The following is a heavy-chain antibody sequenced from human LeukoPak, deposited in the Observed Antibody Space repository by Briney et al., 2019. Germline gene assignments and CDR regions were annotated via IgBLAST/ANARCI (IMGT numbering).Heavy chain of an antibody. D-gene: IGHD2-2*01. CDR3: AREVVPAALTYFDY. J-gene: IGHJ4*02. CDR1: GFTFSSYA. CDR2: ISGSGGST. V-gene: IGHV3-23*01. Sequence: GGSLRLSCAASGFTFSSYAMSWVRQAPGKGLDWVSGISGSGGSTYYADSVKGRFTISRDNSKNTLYLQMNSLRAEDTAVYYCAREVVPAALTYFDYWGQGTLVTVSS.